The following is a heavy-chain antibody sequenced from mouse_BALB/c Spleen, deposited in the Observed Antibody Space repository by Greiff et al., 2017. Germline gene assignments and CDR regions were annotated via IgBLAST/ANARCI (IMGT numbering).Heavy chain of an antibody. J-gene: IGHJ2*01. CDR2: INPSNGRT. V-gene: IGHV1S81*02. CDR1: GYTFTSYW. Sequence: QVQLQQPGAELVKPGASVKLSCKASGYTFTSYWMHWVKQRPGQGLEWIGEINPSNGRTNYNEKFKSKATLTVDKSSSTAYMQLSSLTSEDSAVYYCAFTTATDYFDYWGQGTTLTVSS. CDR3: AFTTATDYFDY. D-gene: IGHD1-2*01.